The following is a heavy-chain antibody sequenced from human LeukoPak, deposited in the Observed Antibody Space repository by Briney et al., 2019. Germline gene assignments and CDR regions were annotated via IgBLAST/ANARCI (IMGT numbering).Heavy chain of an antibody. V-gene: IGHV3-66*01. D-gene: IGHD6-13*01. CDR3: ARDRSVAAAGAFDI. CDR2: IYSGGST. Sequence: GGSLRLSCAASGFAVSSNYMSWVRQAPGKGLEWVSVIYSGGSTYYADSVKGRFTISRDNSKNTLYLQMNSLRAEDTAVYYCARDRSVAAAGAFDIWGQGTMVTVSS. J-gene: IGHJ3*02. CDR1: GFAVSSNY.